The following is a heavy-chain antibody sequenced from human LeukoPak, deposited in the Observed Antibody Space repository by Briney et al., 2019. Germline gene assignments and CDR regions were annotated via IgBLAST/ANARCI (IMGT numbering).Heavy chain of an antibody. D-gene: IGHD6-19*01. Sequence: PGRSLRLSCAASGFTFSSYGMHWVRQAPGKGLEWVAVISYDGSNKYYADSVKGRFTISRDNSKNTLYLQMNSLRAEDTAVYYCAKEWGQWLPNTGGLMDYWGQGTLVTVSS. CDR2: ISYDGSNK. V-gene: IGHV3-30*18. CDR3: AKEWGQWLPNTGGLMDY. J-gene: IGHJ4*02. CDR1: GFTFSSYG.